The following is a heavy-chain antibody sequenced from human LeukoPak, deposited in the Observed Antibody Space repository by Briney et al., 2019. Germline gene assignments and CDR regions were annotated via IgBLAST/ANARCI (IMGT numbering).Heavy chain of an antibody. J-gene: IGHJ4*02. CDR1: GGSISSYY. D-gene: IGHD5-24*01. CDR3: ARGRDRSKAGDH. CDR2: IHPYGTF. Sequence: SETLSLTCTVSGGSISSYYWSWIRQPPGKGLEWIGEIHPYGTFYYNSSLRSRLTISIDTSKTQFSLRLTSVTAADTAFYYCARGRDRSKAGDHWGQGTLVTVSS. V-gene: IGHV4-59*12.